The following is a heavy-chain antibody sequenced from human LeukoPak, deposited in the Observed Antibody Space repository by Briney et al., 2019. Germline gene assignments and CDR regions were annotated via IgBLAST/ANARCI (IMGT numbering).Heavy chain of an antibody. J-gene: IGHJ4*02. CDR3: AGTLGGVFVY. CDR2: IFFVVIT. D-gene: IGHD3-16*01. Sequence: SETLSLTCTVSGGSISSYYWSWIRKPPGKGLGWIGYIFFVVITTYNPSLKSRVTTSVHKTTNQFSLKQSSFTAAATAVLYCAGTLGGVFVYRGPGDLVTVSS. CDR1: GGSISSYY. V-gene: IGHV4-59*03.